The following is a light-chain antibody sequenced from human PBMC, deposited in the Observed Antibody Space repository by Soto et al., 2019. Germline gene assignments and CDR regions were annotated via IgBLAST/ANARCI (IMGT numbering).Light chain of an antibody. V-gene: IGLV2-23*02. CDR2: EVT. CDR3: CSYAGTITYYV. J-gene: IGLJ1*01. CDR1: SSDVGGYNH. Sequence: QSVLTQPASVSGSPGQSITISCTGTSSDVGGYNHVSWYQQHPGKAPKLMIYEVTNRPSGVSNRFSGSKSGNTASLTISGLQAEDEIDYYCCSYAGTITYYVFGTGTKVTVL.